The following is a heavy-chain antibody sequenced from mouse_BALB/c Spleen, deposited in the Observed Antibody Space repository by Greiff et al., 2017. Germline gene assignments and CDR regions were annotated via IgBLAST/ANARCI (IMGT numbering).Heavy chain of an antibody. CDR3: ARSNIYYDYDGFAY. D-gene: IGHD2-4*01. CDR1: GYTFSSYW. V-gene: IGHV1-9*01. CDR2: ILPGSGST. Sequence: QVQLQQSGAELMKPGASVKISCKATGYTFSSYWIEWVKQRPGHGLEWIGAILPGSGSTNYNEKFKGKATFTADTSSNTAYMQLSSLTSEDSAVYYCARSNIYYDYDGFAYWGQGTLVTVSA. J-gene: IGHJ3*01.